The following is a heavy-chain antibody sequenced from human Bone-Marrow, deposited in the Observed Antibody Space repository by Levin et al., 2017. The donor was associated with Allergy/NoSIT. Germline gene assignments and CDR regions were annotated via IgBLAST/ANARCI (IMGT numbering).Heavy chain of an antibody. V-gene: IGHV3-49*04. D-gene: IGHD4-17*01. J-gene: IGHJ4*02. CDR3: TRDRDYGDVQFDY. CDR2: IRSKAYGGTT. CDR1: GFTFGDYA. Sequence: GGSLRLSCTASGFTFGDYAMSWVRQAPGKGLEWVGFIRSKAYGGTTEYAASVKGRFTISRDDSKSIAYLQMNSLKTEDTAVYYCTRDRDYGDVQFDYWGQGTLVTVSS.